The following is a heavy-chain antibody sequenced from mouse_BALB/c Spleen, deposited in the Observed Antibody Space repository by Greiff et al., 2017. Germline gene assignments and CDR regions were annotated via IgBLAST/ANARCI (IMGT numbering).Heavy chain of an antibody. Sequence: DVMLVESGGGLVKPGGSLKLSCAASGFAFSSYDMSWVRQTPEKRLEWVAYISSGGGSTYYPDTVKGRFTISRDNAKNTLYLQMSSLKSEDTAMYYCARRGTTVVADYWGQGTTLTVSS. D-gene: IGHD1-1*01. CDR3: ARRGTTVVADY. CDR2: ISSGGGST. V-gene: IGHV5-12-1*01. J-gene: IGHJ2*01. CDR1: GFAFSSYD.